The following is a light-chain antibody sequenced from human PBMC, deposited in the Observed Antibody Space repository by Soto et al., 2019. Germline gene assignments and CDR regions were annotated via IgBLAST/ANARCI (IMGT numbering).Light chain of an antibody. V-gene: IGKV1-27*01. J-gene: IGKJ1*01. Sequence: DIQMTHSPSSLSASVGDRVTITCRASQSISSYLNWYQQKPGKVPKLLIHAASTLQSGVPSRFSGSGSGTDFTLTISSLQPEDVATYYCQKYDSAPTFGPGTKVDI. CDR2: AAS. CDR1: QSISSY. CDR3: QKYDSAPT.